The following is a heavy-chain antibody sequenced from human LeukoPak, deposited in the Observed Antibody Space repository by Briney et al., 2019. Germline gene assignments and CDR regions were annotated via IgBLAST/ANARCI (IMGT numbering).Heavy chain of an antibody. V-gene: IGHV3-48*04. Sequence: GGSLRLSCAASGFTFSSYAISWVRQAPGKGLEWVSYISSSGSTIYYADSVKGRFTISRDNAKNSLYLQMNSLRAEDTAVYYCAPYYYGSGYYFDYWGQGTLVTVSS. CDR1: GFTFSSYA. CDR3: APYYYGSGYYFDY. J-gene: IGHJ4*02. D-gene: IGHD3-10*01. CDR2: ISSSGSTI.